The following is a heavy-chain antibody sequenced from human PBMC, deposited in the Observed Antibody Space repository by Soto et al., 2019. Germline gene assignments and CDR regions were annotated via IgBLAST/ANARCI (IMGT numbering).Heavy chain of an antibody. CDR1: GFTFSSYG. V-gene: IGHV3-30*18. CDR2: ISYDGSNK. J-gene: IGHJ3*02. D-gene: IGHD3-16*02. Sequence: GGSLRLSCAASGFTFSSYGMHWVRQAPGKGLEWVAVISYDGSNKYYADSVKGRFTISRDNSKNTLYLQMNSLRAEDTAVYYCAKDRYYDYVWGSYRSAFDIWGQGTMVTGSS. CDR3: AKDRYYDYVWGSYRSAFDI.